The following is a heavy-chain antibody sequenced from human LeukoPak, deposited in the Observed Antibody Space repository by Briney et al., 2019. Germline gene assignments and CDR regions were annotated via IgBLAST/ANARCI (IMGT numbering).Heavy chain of an antibody. Sequence: GGSLRLSCAASGFTFDDYAMHWVRHAPGKGLEWVSGISWNSGSIGYADSVKGRFTISRDNAKNSLYLQMNSLRAEDMALYYCAKVAVWSDRPEAFDIWGQGTMVTVSS. CDR3: AKVAVWSDRPEAFDI. D-gene: IGHD1-1*01. CDR1: GFTFDDYA. J-gene: IGHJ3*02. CDR2: ISWNSGSI. V-gene: IGHV3-9*03.